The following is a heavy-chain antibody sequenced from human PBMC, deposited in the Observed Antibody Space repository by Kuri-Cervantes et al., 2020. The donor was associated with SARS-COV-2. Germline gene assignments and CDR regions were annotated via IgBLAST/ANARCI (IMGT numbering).Heavy chain of an antibody. V-gene: IGHV1-46*01. CDR3: ARSPSNGDYDGWFDY. CDR1: GYTFTSYY. CDR2: INPSGGST. J-gene: IGHJ4*02. Sequence: ASVQVSCKASGYTFTSYYMHWVRQAPGQGLEWMGIINPSGGSTSYAQKFQGRVTMTRDTSPSTVYMELSSLRSEDTAVYYCARSPSNGDYDGWFDYWGQGTMVTVSS. D-gene: IGHD4-17*01.